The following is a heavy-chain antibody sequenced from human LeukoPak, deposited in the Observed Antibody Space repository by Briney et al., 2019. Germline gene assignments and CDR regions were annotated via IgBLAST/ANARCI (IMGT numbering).Heavy chain of an antibody. Sequence: PSETLSLTCTVSGGSIRSYYWSWIRQPPGKGLEWIGYINYSGSTNYNPSLKSRVTISVDTSKNQFSLKLSSVTAADTAVYYCATRPTPPYYYYYMDVWGKGTTVTVSS. V-gene: IGHV4-59*03. CDR1: GGSIRSYY. CDR3: ATRPTPPYYYYYMDV. D-gene: IGHD4-23*01. J-gene: IGHJ6*03. CDR2: INYSGST.